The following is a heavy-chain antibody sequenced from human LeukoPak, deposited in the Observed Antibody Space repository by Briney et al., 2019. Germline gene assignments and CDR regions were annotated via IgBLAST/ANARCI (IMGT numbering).Heavy chain of an antibody. CDR1: GFTFSAFN. CDR2: ISHDGRNK. Sequence: GGSLRLSCAAAGFTFSAFNIHWVRQAPGKGLEWVAVISHDGRNKYFADSVKGRFTISRDNSKNTVYLQMNSLRADDTAVYYCAKDWGYASGTYCDSWGQGTLVTVSS. D-gene: IGHD3-10*01. J-gene: IGHJ4*02. V-gene: IGHV3-30*18. CDR3: AKDWGYASGTYCDS.